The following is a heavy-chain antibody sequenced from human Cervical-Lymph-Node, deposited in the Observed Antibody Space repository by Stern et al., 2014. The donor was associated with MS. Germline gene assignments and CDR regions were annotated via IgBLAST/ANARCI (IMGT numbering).Heavy chain of an antibody. CDR2: ISWNSNTI. J-gene: IGHJ4*02. D-gene: IGHD3-16*02. CDR3: AKDISERHYYFDS. Sequence: EVQLVEYGGGSVQPGRSLRLSGAASGVTFDDCAMHWVRQAPGKGLEGVSGISWNSNTIGYADSVRGRFTISRDNAKNSLYLQMNGLRPEDTALYYCAKDISERHYYFDSWGEGTLVTVSS. CDR1: GVTFDDCA. V-gene: IGHV3-9*01.